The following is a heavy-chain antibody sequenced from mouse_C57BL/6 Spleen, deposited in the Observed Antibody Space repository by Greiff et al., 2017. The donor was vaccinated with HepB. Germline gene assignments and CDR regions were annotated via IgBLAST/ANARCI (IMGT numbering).Heavy chain of an antibody. CDR3: VLYGYDGEIAY. CDR2: IDPNSGGT. V-gene: IGHV1-72*01. CDR1: GYTFTSYW. Sequence: QVQLQQPGAELVKPGASVKLSCKASGYTFTSYWMHWVKQRPGRGLVWIGRIDPNSGGTKYNEKFKSKATLTVDKPSSTAYMQLSSLTSEDSAVYYCVLYGYDGEIAYWGQGTLVTVSA. D-gene: IGHD2-2*01. J-gene: IGHJ3*01.